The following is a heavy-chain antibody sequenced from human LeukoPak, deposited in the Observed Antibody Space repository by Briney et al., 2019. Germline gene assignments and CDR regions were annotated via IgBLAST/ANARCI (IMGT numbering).Heavy chain of an antibody. V-gene: IGHV1-2*02. CDR1: GYTFTGYY. Sequence: ASVKVSCKASGYTFTGYYMHWVRQAPGQGLEWMGWINPNSGSTNYAQKFQGRVTMTRDTSISTAYMELSRLRSDDTAVYYCAREVIGGYSYGSDYWGQGTLVTVSS. CDR3: AREVIGGYSYGSDY. J-gene: IGHJ4*02. D-gene: IGHD5-18*01. CDR2: INPNSGST.